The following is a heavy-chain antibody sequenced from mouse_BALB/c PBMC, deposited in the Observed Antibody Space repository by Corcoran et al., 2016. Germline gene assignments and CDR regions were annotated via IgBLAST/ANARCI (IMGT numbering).Heavy chain of an antibody. V-gene: IGHV1S136*01. CDR3: ARSYRYWYFDV. J-gene: IGHJ1*01. Sequence: EVQLQQSGPELVKPGASVTMSCKASGYTFTSYVMHWVKQKPGQGREWIGYINPYNDGTKYNEKFKGKATLTSDKSSSTAYMELSSLTSEDSAVYYCARSYRYWYFDVWGAGTTVTVSS. CDR1: GYTFTSYV. D-gene: IGHD2-14*01. CDR2: INPYNDGT.